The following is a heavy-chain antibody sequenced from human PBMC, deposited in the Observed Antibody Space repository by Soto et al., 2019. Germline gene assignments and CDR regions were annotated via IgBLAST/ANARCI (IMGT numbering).Heavy chain of an antibody. CDR2: ISSSSSYI. D-gene: IGHD2-2*01. CDR1: GFTFSSYS. CDR3: ARDVQGVGVVWHEYPPQNDI. J-gene: IGHJ3*02. Sequence: GGSLRLSCAASGFTFSSYSMNWVRQAPGKGLEWVSSISSSSSYIYYADSVKGRFTISRDNAKNSLYLQMNSLRAEDTAVYYCARDVQGVGVVWHEYPPQNDIWGQGTMVTVSS. V-gene: IGHV3-21*01.